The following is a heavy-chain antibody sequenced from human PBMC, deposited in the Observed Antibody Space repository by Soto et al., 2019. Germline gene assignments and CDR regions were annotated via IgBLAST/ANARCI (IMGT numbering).Heavy chain of an antibody. J-gene: IGHJ3*02. CDR2: INHSGST. D-gene: IGHD2-15*01. Sequence: SETLSLTCAVYGGSFSGYYWSWIRQPPGKGLEWIGEINHSGSTNYSPSLKSRVTISVDTSKNQFSLKLSSVTAADTAVYYCAIPSYGGSSEHDAFDIWGQGTMVTVSS. CDR3: AIPSYGGSSEHDAFDI. V-gene: IGHV4-34*01. CDR1: GGSFSGYY.